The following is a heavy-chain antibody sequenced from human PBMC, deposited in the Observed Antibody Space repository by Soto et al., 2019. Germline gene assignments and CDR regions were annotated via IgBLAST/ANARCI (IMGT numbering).Heavy chain of an antibody. J-gene: IGHJ6*04. CDR2: LYWDDTR. CDR3: AHYTTDTYFDV. D-gene: IGHD1-1*01. V-gene: IGHV2-5*02. Sequence: QITLKESSPTLVKPTQTLTLTCSFSGFSLYTGGVGVGWILQHPGKALEWLALLYWDDTRRYNPSLKNTLTIANDTSENQVVLTVTDMGPVDTGTYFCAHYTTDTYFDVWGKGATVTVSS. CDR1: GFSLYTGGVG.